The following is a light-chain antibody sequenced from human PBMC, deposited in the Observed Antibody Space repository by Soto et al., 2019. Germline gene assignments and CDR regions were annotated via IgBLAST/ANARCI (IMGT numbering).Light chain of an antibody. CDR2: EVS. V-gene: IGLV2-14*01. Sequence: QSVLTQPASVSGSPGQSITISCTGTSSDIGGYKYVSWYQQHPGKAPKLVIYEVSNRPSGVSNRFSGSKSGNTASLTISGLQAEAEADYYCSSYTSSTTVIFGGGTKLTVL. CDR3: SSYTSSTTVI. J-gene: IGLJ2*01. CDR1: SSDIGGYKY.